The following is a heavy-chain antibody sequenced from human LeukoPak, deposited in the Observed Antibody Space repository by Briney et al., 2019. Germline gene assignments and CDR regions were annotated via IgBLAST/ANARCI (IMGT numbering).Heavy chain of an antibody. CDR3: ARARNGGDFDY. D-gene: IGHD3-16*01. J-gene: IGHJ4*02. CDR1: GFTVSSNY. CDR2: IYSGGST. V-gene: IGHV3-53*01. Sequence: QPGGSLRLSCAASGFTVSSNYMTWVRQAPGKGLEWVSVIYSGGSTYYADSVKGRFTISRDNSKNTLYLQMNSLRAEDTAVYYCARARNGGDFDYWGQGTLVTVSS.